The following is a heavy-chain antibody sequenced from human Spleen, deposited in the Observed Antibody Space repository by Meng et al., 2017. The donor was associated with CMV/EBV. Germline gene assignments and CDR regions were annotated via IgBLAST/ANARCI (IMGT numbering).Heavy chain of an antibody. D-gene: IGHD2-21*02. J-gene: IGHJ4*02. CDR2: FWYDGSKK. V-gene: IGHV3-33*06. Sequence: GESLKISCAASGFTFSNYGMHWVRQPPGKGLEWVAVFWYDGSKKYYADSVKGRFTISRDNSKNALYLQMNSLRAEDTAVYYCAKDLEVYGGHSYGDYWGQGGLVTVSS. CDR3: AKDLEVYGGHSYGDY. CDR1: GFTFSNYG.